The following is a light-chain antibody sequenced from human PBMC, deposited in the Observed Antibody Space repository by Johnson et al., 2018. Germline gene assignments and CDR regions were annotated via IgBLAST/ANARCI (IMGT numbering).Light chain of an antibody. Sequence: QSVLTQPPSVSAAPGQKVTISCSGSSSNIGNNYVSWYQQLPGTAPKLLIYDNNKRPSGIPDRFSGSKSGTSATLGITGLQTGDEAEYSWGTWDSRLSTGNDFGPGRKVPVL. J-gene: IGLJ1*01. V-gene: IGLV1-51*01. CDR1: SSNIGNNY. CDR2: DNN. CDR3: GTWDSRLSTGND.